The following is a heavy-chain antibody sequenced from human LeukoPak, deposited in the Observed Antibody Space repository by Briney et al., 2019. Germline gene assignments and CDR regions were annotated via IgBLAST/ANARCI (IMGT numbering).Heavy chain of an antibody. Sequence: SETLSLTCTVSGGSISSYYWSWIRQPPGKGLEWIGYIYYTGSTDYNPSLKSRVTISVDTSNNQFSLKLSSVTAADTAVYYCARGSGCGGGSCYGVNYYYGMDVWGQGTTVTVSS. D-gene: IGHD2-15*01. V-gene: IGHV4-59*01. CDR3: ARGSGCGGGSCYGVNYYYGMDV. J-gene: IGHJ6*02. CDR2: IYYTGST. CDR1: GGSISSYY.